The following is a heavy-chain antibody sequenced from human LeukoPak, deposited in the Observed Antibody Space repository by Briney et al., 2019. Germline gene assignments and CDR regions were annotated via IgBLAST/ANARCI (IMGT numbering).Heavy chain of an antibody. Sequence: SETLSLTCTVSSYSISSHYYWGWIRQPPGRGLGWFGSAYHSGSTYYNPSLKSRVTISVDTSKNQFSLKLTSVTAADTAVYYCARNLVGAPRYFDFWGQGTLVTVSS. CDR1: SYSISSHYY. CDR2: AYHSGST. J-gene: IGHJ4*02. D-gene: IGHD1-26*01. CDR3: ARNLVGAPRYFDF. V-gene: IGHV4-38-2*02.